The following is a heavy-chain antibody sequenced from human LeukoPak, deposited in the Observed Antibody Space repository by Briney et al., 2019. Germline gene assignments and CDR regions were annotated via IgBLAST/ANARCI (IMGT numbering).Heavy chain of an antibody. Sequence: GGSLRLSCAASGFTFSSYSMNWVRQAPGKGREWVSYISSSSSTIYYADSVKGRFTISRDNAKNSLYLQMNSLRAEDTAVYYCARDRTVRGVTPGYWGQGTLVTVSS. CDR2: ISSSSSTI. CDR3: ARDRTVRGVTPGY. D-gene: IGHD3-10*01. CDR1: GFTFSSYS. J-gene: IGHJ4*02. V-gene: IGHV3-48*01.